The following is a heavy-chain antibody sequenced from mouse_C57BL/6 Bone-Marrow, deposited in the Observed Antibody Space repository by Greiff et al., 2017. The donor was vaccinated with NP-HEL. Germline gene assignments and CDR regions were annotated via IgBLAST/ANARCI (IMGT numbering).Heavy chain of an antibody. CDR1: CFNIKDDY. Sequence: VQLQQSGAELVRPGASVKLSCTASCFNIKDDYMHWVKQRPEQGLEWIGWIDPENGDTEYASKFQGKATITADTSSNTAYLQLSSLTSEDTAVYYCTTSIYYYGSTYYYAMDYWGQGTSVTVSS. CDR2: IDPENGDT. D-gene: IGHD1-1*01. V-gene: IGHV14-4*01. CDR3: TTSIYYYGSTYYYAMDY. J-gene: IGHJ4*01.